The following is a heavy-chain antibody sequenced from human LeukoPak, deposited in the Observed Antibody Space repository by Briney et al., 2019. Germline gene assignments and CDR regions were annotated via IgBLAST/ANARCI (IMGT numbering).Heavy chain of an antibody. CDR2: IYSGGST. Sequence: GGSLRLSCAASGFTVSSNYMSWVRQAPGQGLEWVSVIYSGGSTYYADSVKGRFTISRDNSKNTLYLQMNSLRAEDTAVYYCARDHMVRGVITYYYYGMDVWGQGTTVTVSS. D-gene: IGHD3-10*01. V-gene: IGHV3-66*01. CDR3: ARDHMVRGVITYYYYGMDV. CDR1: GFTVSSNY. J-gene: IGHJ6*02.